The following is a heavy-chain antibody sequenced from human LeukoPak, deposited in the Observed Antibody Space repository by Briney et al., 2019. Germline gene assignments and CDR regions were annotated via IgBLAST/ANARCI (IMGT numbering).Heavy chain of an antibody. CDR3: ARVPLAYDYIWGSYRNDAFDI. D-gene: IGHD3-16*02. J-gene: IGHJ3*02. V-gene: IGHV4-39*07. CDR2: IYYTGTT. Sequence: PSETLSLTCTVSGGSISSSSYHWGWIRQPPGKGLEWIGSIYYTGTTYYNPSLKSRVTISVDTSKNQFSLKLSSVTAADTAVYYCARVPLAYDYIWGSYRNDAFDIWGQGTMVTVSS. CDR1: GGSISSSSYH.